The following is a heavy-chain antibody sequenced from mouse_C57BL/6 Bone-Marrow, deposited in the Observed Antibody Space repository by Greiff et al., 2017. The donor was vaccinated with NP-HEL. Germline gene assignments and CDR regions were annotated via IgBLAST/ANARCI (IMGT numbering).Heavy chain of an antibody. D-gene: IGHD2-14*01. V-gene: IGHV14-1*01. CDR3: TTLLYYRYWYFDV. J-gene: IGHJ1*03. CDR2: IDPEDGDT. CDR1: GFNIKDYY. Sequence: EVQLQQSGAELVRPGASVKLSCTASGFNIKDYYMHWVKQRPEQGLEWIGRIDPEDGDTEYAPKFPGKATMTADTSSNTAYLQLSSLTSEDTAVYYCTTLLYYRYWYFDVWGTGTTVTVSS.